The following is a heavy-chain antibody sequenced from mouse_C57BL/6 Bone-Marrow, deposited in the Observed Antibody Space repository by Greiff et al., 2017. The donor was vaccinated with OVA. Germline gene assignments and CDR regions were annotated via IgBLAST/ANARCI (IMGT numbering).Heavy chain of an antibody. D-gene: IGHD2-4*01. CDR3: IYYDYDRDFAY. V-gene: IGHV1-5*01. J-gene: IGHJ3*01. CDR2: IYPGNSDT. Sequence: VHVKQSGTVLARPGASVKMSCKTSGYTFTSYWMHWVKQRPGQGLEWIGAIYPGNSDTSYNQKFKGKAKLTAVTSASTAYMELSSLTNEDSAVYYCIYYDYDRDFAYWGQGTLVTVSA. CDR1: GYTFTSYW.